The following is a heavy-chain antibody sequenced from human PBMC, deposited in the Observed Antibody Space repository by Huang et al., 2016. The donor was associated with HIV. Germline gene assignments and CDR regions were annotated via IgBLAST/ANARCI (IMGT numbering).Heavy chain of an antibody. CDR2: IKQDVSEK. CDR1: TFTFGAYW. Sequence: VESGGRSVQPGGSIKLSCVGSTFTFGAYWMSWVRQPPGKGLEWVANIKQDVSEKYYVDSVKGRFNISRDNARKVLFLEMDDLRVEDTAIYFCATKTAGMDIWGQGTTVTVSS. J-gene: IGHJ6*02. D-gene: IGHD1-7*01. V-gene: IGHV3-7*01. CDR3: ATKTAGMDI.